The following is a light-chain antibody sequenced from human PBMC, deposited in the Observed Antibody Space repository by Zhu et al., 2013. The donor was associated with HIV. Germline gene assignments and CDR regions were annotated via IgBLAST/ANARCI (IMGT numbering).Light chain of an antibody. CDR2: DAS. V-gene: IGKV1-33*01. J-gene: IGKJ2*01. CDR1: QDITNY. CDR3: QQYDNLPMYT. Sequence: DIQMTQSPSSLSASVGDRVTITCQASQDITNYVNWYQQKPGKAPKLLIYDASNLETGVPSRFSGSGSGTDFTFTISSLQPEDIATYYCQQYDNLPMYTFGQGTKLEIK.